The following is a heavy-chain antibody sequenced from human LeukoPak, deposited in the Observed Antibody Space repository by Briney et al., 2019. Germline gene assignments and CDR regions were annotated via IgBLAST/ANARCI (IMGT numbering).Heavy chain of an antibody. CDR3: RTLTVASIFDY. Sequence: PGGSLRLSCAASGFSFSVYEMHWVRQAPGKGLEWISDISSSGSTTYYADSVRGRFGISRDNAKNSLYLQMNSLRAEDTAVYYCRTLTVASIFDYWGQGTLVTVSS. CDR1: GFSFSVYE. J-gene: IGHJ4*02. D-gene: IGHD6-19*01. CDR2: ISSSGSTT. V-gene: IGHV3-48*03.